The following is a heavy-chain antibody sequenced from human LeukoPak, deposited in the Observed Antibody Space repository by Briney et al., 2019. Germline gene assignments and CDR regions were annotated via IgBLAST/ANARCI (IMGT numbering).Heavy chain of an antibody. D-gene: IGHD2-8*01. CDR3: ARHGHCTNGVCYSNYYYHMDV. CDR2: VYPGDSDT. J-gene: IGHJ6*03. Sequence: GESLKISCKGYGYSFTSYWIGWVRQMPGKGLEWMGIVYPGDSDTRYSPSFEGQITISVDKSISTAYLQWSSLKASDTAVYYCARHGHCTNGVCYSNYYYHMDVCGKGTTVTVSS. CDR1: GYSFTSYW. V-gene: IGHV5-51*01.